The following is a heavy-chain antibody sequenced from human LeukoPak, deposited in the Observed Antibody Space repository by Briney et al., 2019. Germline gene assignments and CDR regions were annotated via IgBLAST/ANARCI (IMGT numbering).Heavy chain of an antibody. CDR1: GYTFTSYY. CDR2: INPSGGST. J-gene: IGHJ5*02. CDR3: ARGGLKWELHKNWFDP. D-gene: IGHD1-26*01. V-gene: IGHV1-46*01. Sequence: ASVKVSCKASGYTFTSYYMHWVRQAPGQGLEWMGIINPSGGSTSYAQKFQGRVTMTRDTSTSTVYMELSSLRSDDTAVYYCARGGLKWELHKNWFDPWGQGTLVTVSS.